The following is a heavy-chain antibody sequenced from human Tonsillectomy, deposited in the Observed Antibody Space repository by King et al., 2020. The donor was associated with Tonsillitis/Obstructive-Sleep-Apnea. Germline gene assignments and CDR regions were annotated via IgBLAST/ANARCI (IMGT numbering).Heavy chain of an antibody. J-gene: IGHJ2*01. D-gene: IGHD4-17*01. V-gene: IGHV3-23*04. CDR2: ITGSGGST. Sequence: DVQLVESGGGLVQPGGSLTLSCAASGFTFSNYGMSWVRQAPGKGLEWVSAITGSGGSTYYADSVKGRFTISRDNSKSTLYLQMNSLRAEDTAVYYCAKGREGTTNWYFDLWGRGTLVIVSS. CDR3: AKGREGTTNWYFDL. CDR1: GFTFSNYG.